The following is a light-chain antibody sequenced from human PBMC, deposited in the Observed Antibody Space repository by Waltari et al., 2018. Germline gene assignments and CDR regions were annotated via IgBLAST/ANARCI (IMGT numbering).Light chain of an antibody. CDR3: QHYVTLPVT. V-gene: IGKV3-20*01. Sequence: EIVLTQSPGTLSLSPGDRATLSCRPSQSVSRTLAWYQKKPGQAPSLLIYVASIRATGVPDRFSGSGSGTDFSLTISRLEPEDFAVYYCQHYVTLPVTFGQGTKVEIK. CDR1: QSVSRT. J-gene: IGKJ1*01. CDR2: VAS.